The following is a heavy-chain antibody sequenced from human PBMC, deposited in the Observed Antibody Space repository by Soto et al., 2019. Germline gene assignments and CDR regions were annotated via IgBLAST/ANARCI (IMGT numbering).Heavy chain of an antibody. CDR2: IIPIFGTA. J-gene: IGHJ6*02. Sequence: QVQLVQSGAEVKKPGSSVKVCCKASGGTFSSYAISWVRQAPGQGPEWMGGIIPIFGTANYAQKIQGRVTITADESTSTAYMALSSLRSEDTAVYYCARADCSGGRCYSEYYYYYGMDVWGQGTKVTVSS. D-gene: IGHD2-15*01. CDR1: GGTFSSYA. CDR3: ARADCSGGRCYSEYYYYYGMDV. V-gene: IGHV1-69*01.